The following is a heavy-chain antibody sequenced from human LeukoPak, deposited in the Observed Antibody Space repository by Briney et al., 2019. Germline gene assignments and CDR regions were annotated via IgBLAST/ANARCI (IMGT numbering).Heavy chain of an antibody. V-gene: IGHV1-69*04. CDR2: IIPILGIA. CDR1: GGTFSSYA. J-gene: IGHJ1*01. D-gene: IGHD3/OR15-3a*01. Sequence: ASVTVSCKASGGTFSSYAISWVRQAPGQGLEWMGRIIPILGIANYAQKFQGRVTITADKSTSTAYMELSSLRSEDTAVYYCARDSFNVDWTGAEYFQHWGQGTLVTVSS. CDR3: ARDSFNVDWTGAEYFQH.